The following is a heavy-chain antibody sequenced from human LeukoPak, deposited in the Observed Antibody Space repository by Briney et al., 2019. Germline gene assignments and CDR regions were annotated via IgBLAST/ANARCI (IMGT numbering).Heavy chain of an antibody. CDR3: AKGGSRFGELLSYFDY. Sequence: GGTLRLSCAASGFTFRNYGMSWVRQAPGKGLEWVSGISGSGDSTYYADSVKGRFTISRDNSKKTLYLQMNSLRAEDTAVYYCAKGGSRFGELLSYFDYWGQGTLVTVSS. CDR2: ISGSGDST. V-gene: IGHV3-23*01. CDR1: GFTFRNYG. D-gene: IGHD3-10*01. J-gene: IGHJ4*02.